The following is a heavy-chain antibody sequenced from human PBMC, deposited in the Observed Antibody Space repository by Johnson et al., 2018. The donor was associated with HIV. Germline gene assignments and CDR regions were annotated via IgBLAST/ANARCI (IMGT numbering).Heavy chain of an antibody. CDR3: ARDRPSGWPDAFDI. D-gene: IGHD6-19*01. CDR1: GFTFISYD. V-gene: IGHV3-30*03. J-gene: IGHJ3*02. CDR2: LSYDGSNK. Sequence: QVQLVESGGGVVQPGRSLRLSCAASGFTFISYDTQWVRQAPGKGLEWAAVLSYDGSNKYYADSVTGRFTISRDNSKTTLYLQMNSLRPEDTAVYYCARDRPSGWPDAFDIWGQGTMVTVSS.